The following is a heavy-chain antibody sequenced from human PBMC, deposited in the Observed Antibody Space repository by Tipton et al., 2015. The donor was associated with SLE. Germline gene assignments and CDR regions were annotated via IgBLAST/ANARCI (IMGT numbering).Heavy chain of an antibody. V-gene: IGHV4-34*01. J-gene: IGHJ6*03. CDR2: IHDSGSS. CDR3: ARGHYYYYMDV. CDR1: GESSSGYY. Sequence: TLSLTCAVNGESSSGYYWSWIRQSPGKALEWIGDIHDSGSSIYNPSLKSRVSISVDTSKDQISLRLTSLTAADTAVYYCARGHYYYYMDVWGKGTTVTVSS.